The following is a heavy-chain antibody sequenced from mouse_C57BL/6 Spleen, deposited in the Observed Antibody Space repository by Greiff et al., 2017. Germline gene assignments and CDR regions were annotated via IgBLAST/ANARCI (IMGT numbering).Heavy chain of an antibody. Sequence: QVQLQQPGAELVRPGSSVKLSCKASGYTFTSYWMHWVKQRPIQGLEWIGNIDPSDSETHYNQKFKDKATLTVDKSSSTAYMQLSSLTSEDSAVYYCARKGTRAYSFDYWGQGTTLTVSS. CDR2: IDPSDSET. CDR3: ARKGTRAYSFDY. J-gene: IGHJ2*01. V-gene: IGHV1-52*01. D-gene: IGHD3-3*01. CDR1: GYTFTSYW.